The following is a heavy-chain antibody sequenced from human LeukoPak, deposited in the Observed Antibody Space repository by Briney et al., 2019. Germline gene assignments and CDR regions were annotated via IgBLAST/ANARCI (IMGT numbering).Heavy chain of an antibody. CDR2: IYSGGST. Sequence: GGSLRLSCAASGFTVSSNYMSWVRQAPGKGLEWVSVIYSGGSTYYADSVKGRFTISRDNSKNTLYLQMNSLRAGDTAVYYCARGLVGAPYYFDYWGQGTLVTVSS. V-gene: IGHV3-66*01. J-gene: IGHJ4*02. CDR3: ARGLVGAPYYFDY. CDR1: GFTVSSNY. D-gene: IGHD1-26*01.